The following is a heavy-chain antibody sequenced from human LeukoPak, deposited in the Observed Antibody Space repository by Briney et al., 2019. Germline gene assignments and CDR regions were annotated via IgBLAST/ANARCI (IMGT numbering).Heavy chain of an antibody. CDR3: ARVGQGYYDSYGFYYFEY. Sequence: SVKVSCKASGGTFSSYAISWVRQAPGQGLQWMGRIIPMFGTADYAQKFQGRVTITAAESTSTVYMELSSLRSEDTAVYYCARVGQGYYDSYGFYYFEYWGQGSLVTVSS. CDR1: GGTFSSYA. CDR2: IIPMFGTA. D-gene: IGHD3-22*01. J-gene: IGHJ4*02. V-gene: IGHV1-69*13.